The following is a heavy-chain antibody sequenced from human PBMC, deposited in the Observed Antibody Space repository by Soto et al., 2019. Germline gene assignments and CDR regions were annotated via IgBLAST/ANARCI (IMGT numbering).Heavy chain of an antibody. CDR1: GYPFTSYD. V-gene: IGHV1-8*01. CDR2: MNPNSGNT. D-gene: IGHD4-17*01. J-gene: IGHJ4*02. CDR3: ARTLYGDNVDY. Sequence: ASLKVSCKSSGYPFTSYDMNWVRQATGQGLEWMGWMNPNSGNTGYAQKFRGRVTMTRNTSISTAYMELSSLRSEDTAVYYCARTLYGDNVDYWGQGTLVTVSS.